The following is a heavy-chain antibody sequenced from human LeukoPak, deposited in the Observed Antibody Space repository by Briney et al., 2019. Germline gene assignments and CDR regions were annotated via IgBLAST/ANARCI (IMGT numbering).Heavy chain of an antibody. CDR1: GFTFSSYA. CDR2: ITTSTTVPHI. V-gene: IGHV3-21*01. D-gene: IGHD1-14*01. CDR3: AKGLGDQPEYYSGMDV. J-gene: IGHJ6*02. Sequence: GGSLRLSCAASGFTFSSYAMNWVRQAPGRGLEWVSSITTSTTVPHIFYADSVTGRFTISRDNADNSLFLQMNSLRAEDTAVYYCAKGLGDQPEYYSGMDVWGQGTTVTVSS.